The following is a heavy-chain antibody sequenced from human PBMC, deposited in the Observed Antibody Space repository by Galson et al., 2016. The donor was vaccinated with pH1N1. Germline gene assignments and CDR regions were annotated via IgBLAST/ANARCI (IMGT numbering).Heavy chain of an antibody. Sequence: SVKVSCKASGGAFSAYAISWVRKAPGQGLEWIGGIIPIFGTPNYAQKFQGRVTITADESTSTHYMELSSLRSEDTAIYYCARRDKYFATSGFQNWGQGTLVTVSS. J-gene: IGHJ4*02. V-gene: IGHV1-69*13. CDR1: GGAFSAYA. D-gene: IGHD3-22*01. CDR3: ARRDKYFATSGFQN. CDR2: IIPIFGTP.